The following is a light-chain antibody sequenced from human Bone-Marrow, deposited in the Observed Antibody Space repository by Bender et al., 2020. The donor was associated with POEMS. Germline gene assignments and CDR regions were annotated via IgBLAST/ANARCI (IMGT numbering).Light chain of an antibody. V-gene: IGLV3-25*03. CDR3: QSVDSSDAWV. CDR1: GLRTYF. Sequence: SSELTQAPAVSVALGQTVRITCQGDGLRTYFASWYQQKPGQAPVTVIYKDTERPSGIPERFSGSSSGTTVTLTISGVQAEDEADYYCQSVDSSDAWVFGGGTKLTVL. J-gene: IGLJ2*01. CDR2: KDT.